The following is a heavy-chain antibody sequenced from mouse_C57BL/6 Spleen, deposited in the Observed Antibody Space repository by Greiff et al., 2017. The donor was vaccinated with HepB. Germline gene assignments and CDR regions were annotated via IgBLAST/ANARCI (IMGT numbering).Heavy chain of an antibody. CDR3: ARSSYGSSPLFAY. D-gene: IGHD1-1*01. Sequence: VKLQESGAELVRPGASVKLSCKASGYTFTDYYINWVKQRPGQGLEWIARIYPGSGNTYYNEKFKGKATLTAEKSSSTAYMQLSSLTSEDSAVYFCARSSYGSSPLFAYWGQGTLVTVSA. CDR2: IYPGSGNT. CDR1: GYTFTDYY. V-gene: IGHV1-76*01. J-gene: IGHJ3*01.